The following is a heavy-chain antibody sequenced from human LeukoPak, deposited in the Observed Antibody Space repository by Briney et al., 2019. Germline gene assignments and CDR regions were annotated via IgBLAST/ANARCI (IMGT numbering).Heavy chain of an antibody. J-gene: IGHJ4*02. CDR1: GGTFSSYA. Sequence: SVKVSCKASGGTFSSYAISWVRQAPGQGLEWMGGVIPIFGTANYAQKFQGRVTITTDESTSTAYMELSSLRSEDTAVYYCARGDYGDYFYYFDYWGQGTLVTVSS. CDR2: VIPIFGTA. CDR3: ARGDYGDYFYYFDY. V-gene: IGHV1-69*05. D-gene: IGHD4-17*01.